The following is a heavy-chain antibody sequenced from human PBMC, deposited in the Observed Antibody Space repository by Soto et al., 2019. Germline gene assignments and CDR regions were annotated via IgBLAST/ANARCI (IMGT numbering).Heavy chain of an antibody. CDR1: GFTFSSYA. CDR2: ISYDGGNK. J-gene: IGHJ6*02. D-gene: IGHD3-3*01. V-gene: IGHV3-30-3*01. Sequence: GGSLRLSCAASGFTFSSYAMHWVRQAPGKGLEWVAVISYDGGNKYYADSVKGRFTISRDNSKNTLYLQMNSLRAEDTAVYYCARDPVRFLEWLLLRYYYGMDVWGQGTTVTVSS. CDR3: ARDPVRFLEWLLLRYYYGMDV.